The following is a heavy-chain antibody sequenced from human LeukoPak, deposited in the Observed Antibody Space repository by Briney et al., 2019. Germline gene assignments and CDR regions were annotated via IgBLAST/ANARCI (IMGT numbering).Heavy chain of an antibody. J-gene: IGHJ4*02. Sequence: GGSLRLSCAASGLTFSSYEMNWVRQAPGKGLEWVPYISSSGSTIYYADSVKGRFTISRDNAKNSLYLQMNSLRAEDTAVYYCASSRRYCSGGSCGGNYWGQGTLVTVSS. D-gene: IGHD2-15*01. CDR3: ASSRRYCSGGSCGGNY. CDR1: GLTFSSYE. CDR2: ISSSGSTI. V-gene: IGHV3-48*03.